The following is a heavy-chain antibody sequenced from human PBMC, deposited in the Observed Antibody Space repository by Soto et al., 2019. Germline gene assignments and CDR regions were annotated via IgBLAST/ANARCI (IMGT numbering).Heavy chain of an antibody. CDR1: GYSFTSYW. CDR2: IYPFYSDT. V-gene: IGHV5-51*01. Sequence: PGESLKISCKGSGYSFTSYWICWVRQMPVKGLEFMGIIYPFYSDTRYSPSFQGHVTISSYNSISTSYLQLISLKASDTAMYYCARQVIYGGNSVDAFDIWGQGTMVTVSS. D-gene: IGHD4-17*01. CDR3: ARQVIYGGNSVDAFDI. J-gene: IGHJ3*02.